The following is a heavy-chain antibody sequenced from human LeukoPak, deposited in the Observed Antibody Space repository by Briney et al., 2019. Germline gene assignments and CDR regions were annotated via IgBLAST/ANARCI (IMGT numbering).Heavy chain of an antibody. J-gene: IGHJ4*02. CDR2: INQDGSEE. CDR3: VRDGGVSGYDLLDY. CDR1: GFTFSNYW. V-gene: IGHV3-7*01. D-gene: IGHD5-12*01. Sequence: GGSLRLSCAASGFTFSNYWMSWVRQAPGKGLEWVAHINQDGSEEHYMDSVKARFIISRDNARNSLSLQMDSLRAEDTAVYYCVRDGGVSGYDLLDYWGQGTLVTVSS.